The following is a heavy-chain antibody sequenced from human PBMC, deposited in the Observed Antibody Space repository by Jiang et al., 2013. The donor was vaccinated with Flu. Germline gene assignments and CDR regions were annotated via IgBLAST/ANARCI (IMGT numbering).Heavy chain of an antibody. CDR3: ARDPRDGDYAAFDI. D-gene: IGHD4-17*01. Sequence: RVTISVDTSKNQFSLKLSSVTAADTAVYYCARDPRDGDYAAFDIWGQGTMVTVSS. J-gene: IGHJ3*02. V-gene: IGHV4-30-2*04.